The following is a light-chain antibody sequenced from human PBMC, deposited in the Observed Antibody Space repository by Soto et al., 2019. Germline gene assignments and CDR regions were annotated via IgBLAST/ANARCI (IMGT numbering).Light chain of an antibody. J-gene: IGKJ1*01. CDR2: GAS. CDR3: LHDITSPWT. CDR1: QSISSSF. V-gene: IGKV3-20*01. Sequence: DIVLTQSPGTLSFSPGQIATLSCRASQSISSSFLAWYQQKPGQAPRLLIYGASSRATGIPARFSGSGSGTDFTLTISRLEPADSAVYYCLHDITSPWTFGQGTQLDI.